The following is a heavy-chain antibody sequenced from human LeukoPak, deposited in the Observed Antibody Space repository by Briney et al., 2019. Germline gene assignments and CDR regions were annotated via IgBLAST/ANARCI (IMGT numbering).Heavy chain of an antibody. CDR1: GGSISSSSYY. Sequence: SETLSLTCTVSGGSISSSSYYWGWIRQPPGKGLEWIGSIYYSGSTNYNPSLKSRVTISVDTSKNQFSLKLSSVTAADTAVYYCARGGLISLANTPLGAFDIWGQGTMVSVSS. CDR3: ARGGLISLANTPLGAFDI. J-gene: IGHJ3*02. CDR2: IYYSGST. V-gene: IGHV4-39*07. D-gene: IGHD3/OR15-3a*01.